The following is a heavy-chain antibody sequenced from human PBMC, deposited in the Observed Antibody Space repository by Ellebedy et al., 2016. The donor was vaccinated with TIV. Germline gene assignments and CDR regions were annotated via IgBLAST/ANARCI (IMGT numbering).Heavy chain of an antibody. CDR1: CFTFTSYG. CDR2: IRDDGSNK. CDR3: AKDGWFDP. J-gene: IGHJ5*02. Sequence: PGGSLRLSCAAXCFTFTSYGMPWVRQAPGKGLEWVAFIRDDGSNKYYADSVKGRFTISRDNSKNTLDLQMNSLRAEEKAVYYCAKDGWFDPWGQGTLVTVSS. V-gene: IGHV3-30*02.